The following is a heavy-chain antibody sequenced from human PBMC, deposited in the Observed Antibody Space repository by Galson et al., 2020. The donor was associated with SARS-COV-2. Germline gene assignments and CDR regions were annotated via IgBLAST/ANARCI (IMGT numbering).Heavy chain of an antibody. D-gene: IGHD6-13*01. CDR1: GFTFSSYG. CDR3: AKDMGSSWYSPDY. CDR2: IWYDGSNK. Sequence: GGSLRLSCAASGFTFSSYGMHWVRQAPGKGLEWVAVIWYDGSNKYYADSVKGRFTISRDNSKHTLYLQMRSLRAEDTALYYCAKDMGSSWYSPDYWGQGTMVTVSS. V-gene: IGHV3-33*06. J-gene: IGHJ4*02.